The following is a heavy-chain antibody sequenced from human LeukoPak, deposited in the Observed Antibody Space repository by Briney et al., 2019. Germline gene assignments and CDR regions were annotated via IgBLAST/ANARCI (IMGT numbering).Heavy chain of an antibody. CDR1: GYTFTSYD. CDR2: MNPNSGNT. Sequence: ASVKVSCKASGYTFTSYDINWVRQATGQGLEWMGWMNPNSGNTGYAQKFQGRVTMTRNTSISTAYMELSSLRSEDTAVYYRARQDMITFGGVIVMTWFDPWGQGALVTVSS. D-gene: IGHD3-16*02. J-gene: IGHJ5*02. V-gene: IGHV1-8*01. CDR3: ARQDMITFGGVIVMTWFDP.